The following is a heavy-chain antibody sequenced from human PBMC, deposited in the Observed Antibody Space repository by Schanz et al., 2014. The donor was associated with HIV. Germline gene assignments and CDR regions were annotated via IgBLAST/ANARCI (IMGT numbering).Heavy chain of an antibody. V-gene: IGHV3-9*01. Sequence: VQLVESGGGVVQPGRSLRLSCAASGFIFSRSGMHWVRQAPGKGLEWVSGMTWNRRRIGYGDAVKGRFTISRDNANNFVYLEMNGLRVEDTALYYCAKGIMGATEYYYGMDVWGQGTMVTVSS. J-gene: IGHJ6*02. D-gene: IGHD1-26*01. CDR1: GFIFSRSG. CDR3: AKGIMGATEYYYGMDV. CDR2: MTWNRRRI.